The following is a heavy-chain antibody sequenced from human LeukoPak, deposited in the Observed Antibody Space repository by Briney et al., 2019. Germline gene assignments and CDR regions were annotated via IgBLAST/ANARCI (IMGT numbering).Heavy chain of an antibody. CDR3: ARSGDTAMVTVGWFDP. V-gene: IGHV1-46*01. D-gene: IGHD5-18*01. CDR2: INPSGGST. J-gene: IGHJ5*02. CDR1: GYTFTGYY. Sequence: VKVSCKASGYTFTGYYIHWVRQAPGQGLEWMGIINPSGGSTSYAQKFQGRVTMTRDTSTSTVYMELSSLRSEDTAVYYCARSGDTAMVTVGWFDPWGQGTLVTVSS.